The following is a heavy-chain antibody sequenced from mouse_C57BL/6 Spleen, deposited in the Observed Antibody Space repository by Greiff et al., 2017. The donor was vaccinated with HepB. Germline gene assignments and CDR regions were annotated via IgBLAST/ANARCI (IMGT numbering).Heavy chain of an antibody. D-gene: IGHD2-1*01. Sequence: EVQRVESGGGLVKPGGSLKLSCAASGFTFSDYGMHWVRQAPEKGLEWVAYISSGSSTIYYADTVKGRFTISRDNAKNTLFLQMTSLRSEDTAMYYCARQFFYYGNYEAMDYWGQGTSVTVSS. CDR2: ISSGSSTI. J-gene: IGHJ4*01. CDR3: ARQFFYYGNYEAMDY. V-gene: IGHV5-17*01. CDR1: GFTFSDYG.